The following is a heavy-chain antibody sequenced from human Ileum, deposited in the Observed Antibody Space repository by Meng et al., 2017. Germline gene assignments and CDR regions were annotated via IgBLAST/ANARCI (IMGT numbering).Heavy chain of an antibody. Sequence: GQRQEWGARQVTPLGTLSLTCAVSGTWWSWVRQPPGKGLEWIGEIFQSGRTNYNPSLKSRVTISIDKSKSQISLQLSAVTAADTAVYSCATSNDRDVYYLGYWGQGTLVTVSS. J-gene: IGHJ4*02. CDR2: IFQSGRT. CDR1: GTW. CDR3: ATSNDRDVYYLGY. V-gene: IGHV4-4*02. D-gene: IGHD3-22*01.